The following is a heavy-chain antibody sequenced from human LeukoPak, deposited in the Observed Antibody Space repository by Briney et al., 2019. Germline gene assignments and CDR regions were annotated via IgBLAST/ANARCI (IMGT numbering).Heavy chain of an antibody. V-gene: IGHV4-34*01. CDR3: ARGMRAYYSCRDNNWFDP. J-gene: IGHJ5*02. D-gene: IGHD2-21*01. Sequence: PSETLSLTCAVYGGSFSGYYWSWIRQPPGKGLEWIGEINHSGSTNYNPSLKSRVTISVDTSKNQFSLKLSSVTAADTAVYYCARGMRAYYSCRDNNWFDPWGQGTLVTVSS. CDR1: GGSFSGYY. CDR2: INHSGST.